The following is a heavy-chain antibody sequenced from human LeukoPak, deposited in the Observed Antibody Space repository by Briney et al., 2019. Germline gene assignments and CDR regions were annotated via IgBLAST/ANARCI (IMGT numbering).Heavy chain of an antibody. D-gene: IGHD2-15*01. V-gene: IGHV7-4-1*02. J-gene: IGHJ6*02. CDR2: INTNTGNP. CDR1: GYTFTSYA. CDR3: ARDMVVAAYYCYYGMDV. Sequence: GASVKVSCKASGYTFTSYAMNWVRQAPGQGLEWMGWINTNTGNPTYAQGFTGRFVFSLDTSVSTAYLQISSLKAEDTAVYYCARDMVVAAYYCYYGMDVWGQGTTVTVSS.